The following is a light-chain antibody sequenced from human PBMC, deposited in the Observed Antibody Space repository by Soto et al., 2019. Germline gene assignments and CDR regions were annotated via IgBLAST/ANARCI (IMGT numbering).Light chain of an antibody. Sequence: DIQMTQSPSSLSASVGDRVNITCRASQTVSSYLNWYQQKPGTVPKLLIYATSNLQSGVPSRFSGRGFGTDFTLTISSLQPEDFATYYCQQSFTTPSFGHGTRLEI. V-gene: IGKV1-39*01. J-gene: IGKJ5*01. CDR1: QTVSSY. CDR2: ATS. CDR3: QQSFTTPS.